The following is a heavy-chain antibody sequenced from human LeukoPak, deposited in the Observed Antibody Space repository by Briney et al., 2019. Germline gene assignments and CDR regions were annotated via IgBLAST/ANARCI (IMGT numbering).Heavy chain of an antibody. D-gene: IGHD5-18*01. CDR1: GGSFSGYY. CDR3: ARRRLYTAMVNFDY. CDR2: INHSGST. Sequence: SETLSLTCAVYGGSFSGYYWSWIRQPPGKGLEWIGEINHSGSTNYNPSLKSRVTISVDTSKNQFSLKLSSVTAADTAVYYCARRRLYTAMVNFDYWGQGTLVTVSS. J-gene: IGHJ4*02. V-gene: IGHV4-34*01.